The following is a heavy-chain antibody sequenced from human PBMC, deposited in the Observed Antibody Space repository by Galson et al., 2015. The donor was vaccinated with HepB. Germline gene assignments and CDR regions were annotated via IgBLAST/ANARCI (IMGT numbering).Heavy chain of an antibody. CDR2: IYPGDSDI. Sequence: QSGAEVKKPGESLKISCKGSGYNFPTNWIGWVRQMPGKGLEWMGIIYPGDSDIRYSPSFQGQVTISADTSISTAYLQWSSLKASATAMYYCARRGRSKSWGRWSAPSGQGTLVTVSS. CDR1: GYNFPTNW. D-gene: IGHD3-16*01. CDR3: ARRGRSKSWGRWSAP. J-gene: IGHJ5*02. V-gene: IGHV5-51*03.